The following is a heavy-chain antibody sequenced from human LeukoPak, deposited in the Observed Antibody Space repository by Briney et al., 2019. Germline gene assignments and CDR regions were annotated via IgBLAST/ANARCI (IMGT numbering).Heavy chain of an antibody. CDR3: AREAILYYYYYMDV. J-gene: IGHJ6*03. D-gene: IGHD2-8*02. V-gene: IGHV4-61*02. CDR1: GGSISSGSYY. CDR2: IYTSGST. Sequence: SQTLSLTCTVSGGSISSGSYYWSWIRQPAGKGLEWIGRIYTSGSTNYNPSLKSRVTISVDTSKDQFSLKLSFVTAADTAVYYCAREAILYYYYYMDVWGKGTTVTISS.